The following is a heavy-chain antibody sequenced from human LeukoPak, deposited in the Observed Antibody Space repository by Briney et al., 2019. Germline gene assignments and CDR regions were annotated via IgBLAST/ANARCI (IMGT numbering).Heavy chain of an antibody. J-gene: IGHJ4*02. V-gene: IGHV4-39*01. D-gene: IGHD3-3*01. CDR2: IYYSGST. CDR3: ARRRFFDY. Sequence: SETLSLTCTVSGGFISSSSYYWGWIRQPPGKGLEWIGSIYYSGSTYYNPSLKSRVTISVDTSKNQFSLKLSSVTAADTAVYYCARRRFFDYWGQGTLVTVSS. CDR1: GGFISSSSYY.